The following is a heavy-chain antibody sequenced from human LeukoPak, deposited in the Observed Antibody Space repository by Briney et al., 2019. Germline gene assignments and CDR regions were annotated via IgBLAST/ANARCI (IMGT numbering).Heavy chain of an antibody. CDR2: ISAYNGNT. V-gene: IGHV1-18*01. D-gene: IGHD3-22*01. CDR1: GYTFTSYG. J-gene: IGHJ4*02. Sequence: VNVSFKASGYTFTSYGISWVRQAPGQGREWVGWISAYNGNTNYAQKLKGRVTMTGERSISTPYMDLNRLRDGRTAGCLLLRGGGTERLSGSFEYWGQGTLVTVSS. CDR3: LRGGGTERLSGSFEY.